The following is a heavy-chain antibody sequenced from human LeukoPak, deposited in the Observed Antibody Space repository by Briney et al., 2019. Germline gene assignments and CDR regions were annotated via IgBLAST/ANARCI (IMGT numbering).Heavy chain of an antibody. CDR1: VGSFSGYY. Sequence: SETLSLTCAVYVGSFSGYYWSWIRQPPGKGLEWIGEINHSGSTNYNPSLKSRVTISVDTSKNQFSLKLSSVTAADTAVYYCARDSSGIDYWGQGTLVTVSS. V-gene: IGHV4-34*01. CDR3: ARDSSGIDY. D-gene: IGHD5-18*01. J-gene: IGHJ4*02. CDR2: INHSGST.